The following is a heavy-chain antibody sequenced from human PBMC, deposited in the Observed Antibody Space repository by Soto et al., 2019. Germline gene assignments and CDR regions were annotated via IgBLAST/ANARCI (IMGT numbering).Heavy chain of an antibody. CDR3: ARYNAASGTYYFDY. V-gene: IGHV4-61*05. CDR1: GGSISSSSYY. D-gene: IGHD6-13*01. CDR2: IYYSGST. J-gene: IGHJ4*02. Sequence: PSETLSLTCTVSGGSISSSSYYWGWIRQPPGKGLEWIGYIYYSGSTYYNPSLKSRVTMSVDNSKNQFSLKLNSVTAADTAVYYCARYNAASGTYYFDYWGQGTQVTVSS.